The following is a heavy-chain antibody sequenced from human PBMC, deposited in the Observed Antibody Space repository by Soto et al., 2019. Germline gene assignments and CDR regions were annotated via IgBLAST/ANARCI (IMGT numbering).Heavy chain of an antibody. V-gene: IGHV3-74*01. CDR3: ARDQGIVGAAPTMVY. J-gene: IGHJ4*02. CDR2: INGDGTTT. D-gene: IGHD3-10*01. CDR1: GFXFSNSW. Sequence: GGSLRLSCAASGFXFSNSWMHWVLQTPGKGLVWVSRINGDGTTTNYADSVKGRFAISRDNAHNTLYLQMNSLRAEDTDVYYCARDQGIVGAAPTMVYWSQGSLVTVSS.